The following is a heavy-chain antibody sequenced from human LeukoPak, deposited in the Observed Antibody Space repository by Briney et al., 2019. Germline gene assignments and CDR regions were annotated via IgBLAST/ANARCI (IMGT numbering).Heavy chain of an antibody. D-gene: IGHD2-2*01. CDR3: ARDKAAVVVSAATIDY. V-gene: IGHV1-18*04. J-gene: IGHJ4*02. Sequence: ASVKVSCKASGYTFTSYGISWVRQAPGQGLEWMGWISAYNGNTNYAQKLQGRVTMTTDTSTSTAYMELRSLRSDDTAVYYCARDKAAVVVSAATIDYWGQGTLVTVSS. CDR2: ISAYNGNT. CDR1: GYTFTSYG.